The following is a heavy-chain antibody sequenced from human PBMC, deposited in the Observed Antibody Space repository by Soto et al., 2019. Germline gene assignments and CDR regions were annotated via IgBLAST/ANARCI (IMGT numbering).Heavy chain of an antibody. V-gene: IGHV3-23*01. J-gene: IGHJ5*02. CDR3: AKGVRGLPIPWFDP. CDR2: ISGSGGST. Sequence: PGGSLRLSCAASGFTFIRYAVSWVRQAPGKGLEWVSAISGSGGSTYYADSVKGRFTISRDNSKNTLYLQMNSLRAEDTAVYYCAKGVRGLPIPWFDPWGQGTLVNVSS. CDR1: GFTFIRYA. D-gene: IGHD3-16*01.